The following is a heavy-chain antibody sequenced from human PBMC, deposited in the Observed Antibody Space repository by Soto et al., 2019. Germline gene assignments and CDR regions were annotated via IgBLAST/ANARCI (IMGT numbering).Heavy chain of an antibody. D-gene: IGHD5-12*01. CDR3: ARYQDGVGDIVSPRFDP. Sequence: ASVKVSCKASGGTFSSYAISWVRQAPGQGLEWMGGIIPIFGTANYAQKFQGRVTITADKSTSTAYMELSSLRSEDTAVYYCARYQDGVGDIVSPRFDPWGQGTLVIV. CDR2: IIPIFGTA. CDR1: GGTFSSYA. V-gene: IGHV1-69*06. J-gene: IGHJ5*02.